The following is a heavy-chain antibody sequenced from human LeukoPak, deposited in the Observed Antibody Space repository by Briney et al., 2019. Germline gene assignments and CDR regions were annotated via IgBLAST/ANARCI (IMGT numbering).Heavy chain of an antibody. V-gene: IGHV4-39*07. D-gene: IGHD1-1*01. CDR3: ARHTTTPDPYLAY. CDR1: GGSISSTTYY. J-gene: IGHJ4*02. CDR2: IYYSGNT. Sequence: SETLSLTCIVSGGSISSTTYYWGWIRQPPGKRLEWIGSIYYSGNTYYNPSLKSRVTISIDTSKNQFSLKLSSVTAADTAVYYGARHTTTPDPYLAYWGQGTLVTVSS.